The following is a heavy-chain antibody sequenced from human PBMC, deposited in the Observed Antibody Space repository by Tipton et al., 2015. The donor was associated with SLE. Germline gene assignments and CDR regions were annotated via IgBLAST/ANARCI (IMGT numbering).Heavy chain of an antibody. CDR2: IYYSGST. CDR1: GGSISSYY. J-gene: IGHJ4*02. CDR3: ARGSPSGWSYFDY. V-gene: IGHV4-59*12. Sequence: TLSLTCTVSGGSISSYYWSWIRQPPGKGLEWIGYIYYSGSTNYNPSLKSRVTISVDTSKNQFSLKLSSVTAADTAVYYCARGSPSGWSYFDYWGQGTLVTVPS. D-gene: IGHD6-19*01.